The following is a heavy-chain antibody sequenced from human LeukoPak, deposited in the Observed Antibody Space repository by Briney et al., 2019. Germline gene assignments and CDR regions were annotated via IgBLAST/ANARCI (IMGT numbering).Heavy chain of an antibody. CDR1: GGSISSSSYY. V-gene: IGHV4-39*01. J-gene: IGHJ4*02. CDR2: IYYSGST. CDR3: AWGIAAAGGRY. Sequence: SETLSLTCTVSGGSISSSSYYWGWIRQPPGKGLEWIGSIYYSGSTYYNPSLKSRVTISVDTSKNQFSLKLSSVTAADTAVYYCAWGIAAAGGRYWGQGTLVTVSS. D-gene: IGHD6-13*01.